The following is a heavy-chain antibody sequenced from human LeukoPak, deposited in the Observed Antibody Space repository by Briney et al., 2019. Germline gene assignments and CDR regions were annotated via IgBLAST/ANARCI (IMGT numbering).Heavy chain of an antibody. CDR2: IYYSGST. Sequence: SETLSLTCTISGGSISSSSYYWGWIRQPPGKGLEWIGSIYYSGSTYYNPSLKSRVTISVDTSKNQFSLKLSSVTAADTAVYYCARAYYDFWSGYYAAFDIWGQGTMVTVSS. CDR1: GGSISSSSYY. D-gene: IGHD3-3*01. CDR3: ARAYYDFWSGYYAAFDI. V-gene: IGHV4-39*01. J-gene: IGHJ3*02.